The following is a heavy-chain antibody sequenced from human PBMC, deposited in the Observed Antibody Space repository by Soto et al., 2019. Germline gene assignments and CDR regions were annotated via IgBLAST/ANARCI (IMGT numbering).Heavy chain of an antibody. J-gene: IGHJ6*02. D-gene: IGHD3-3*01. CDR1: GDSVSGNSAA. V-gene: IGHV6-1*01. CDR3: ARDGWSGYSVNFDYYYGMDV. CDR2: TYYRSKWYN. Sequence: SQTLSLTCAISGDSVSGNSAAWNWIRQSPSRGLEWLGRTYYRSKWYNDYAVSVKSRITINPDTSKNQFSLQLNSVTPEDTAVYYCARDGWSGYSVNFDYYYGMDVWGQGXTVTVYS.